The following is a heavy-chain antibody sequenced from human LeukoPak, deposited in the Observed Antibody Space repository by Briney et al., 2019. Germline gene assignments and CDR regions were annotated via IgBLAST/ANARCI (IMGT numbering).Heavy chain of an antibody. Sequence: SETLSLTCAVSGGSISSNNWWNWVRQPPGKGLEWIGEIHHGGSTNSKPSLKSRVTISIDNSKNQFSLNLNSMTAADTAVYYCARTLYDSSGYYYGYWGQGTLVTVSS. J-gene: IGHJ4*02. CDR1: GGSISSNNW. D-gene: IGHD3-22*01. V-gene: IGHV4-4*02. CDR3: ARTLYDSSGYYYGY. CDR2: IHHGGST.